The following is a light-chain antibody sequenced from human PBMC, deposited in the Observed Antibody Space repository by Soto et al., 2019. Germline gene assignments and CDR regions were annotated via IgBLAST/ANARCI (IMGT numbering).Light chain of an antibody. V-gene: IGLV1-44*01. CDR1: SSNIGRNT. CDR3: STWDHSLNGRV. Sequence: QAVVTQPPSASAAPGQRVSISCSGSSSNIGRNTVNWYQQLPGTAPKLLIYGDNQRPSGVPDRFSGSKSGTSASLAISGLHSEDEADYYCSTWDHSLNGRVFGTGTKLTVL. J-gene: IGLJ1*01. CDR2: GDN.